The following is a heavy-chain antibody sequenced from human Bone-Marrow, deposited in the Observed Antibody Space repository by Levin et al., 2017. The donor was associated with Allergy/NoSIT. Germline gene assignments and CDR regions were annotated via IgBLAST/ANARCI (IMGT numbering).Heavy chain of an antibody. Sequence: QTLSLTCTFSGFSLSTSGMCVSWIRQPPGKALEWLALIDWDDDKYYSTSLKTRLTISKDTSKNQVVLTMTNMDPVDTATYYCAREITIFGVVGDYYYMDVWGKGTTVTVSS. CDR1: GFSLSTSGMC. CDR3: AREITIFGVVGDYYYMDV. J-gene: IGHJ6*03. D-gene: IGHD3-3*01. CDR2: IDWDDDK. V-gene: IGHV2-70*01.